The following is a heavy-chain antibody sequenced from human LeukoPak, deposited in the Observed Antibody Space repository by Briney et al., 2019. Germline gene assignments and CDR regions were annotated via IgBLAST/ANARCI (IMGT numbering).Heavy chain of an antibody. Sequence: PGGSLRLSCAASGFTFSSYGMHWVRQAPGKGLEWVAFIRYDGSNKYYADSVKGRFTISRENSKNTLYLQMNSLRAEDTAVYYCAKRGSSSWSPDYWGQGTLVTVSS. CDR1: GFTFSSYG. CDR2: IRYDGSNK. CDR3: AKRGSSSWSPDY. V-gene: IGHV3-30*02. J-gene: IGHJ4*02. D-gene: IGHD6-13*01.